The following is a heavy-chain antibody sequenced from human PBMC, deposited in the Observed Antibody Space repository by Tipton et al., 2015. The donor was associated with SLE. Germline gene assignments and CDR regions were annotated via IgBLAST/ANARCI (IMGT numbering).Heavy chain of an antibody. CDR3: ARLAHYNSAWYLGY. CDR2: INDSGST. V-gene: IGHV4-34*01. J-gene: IGHJ4*02. CDR1: GGSFSAYY. Sequence: TLSLTCAVYGGSFSAYYWSWSWIRQPPGKGLEWIGEINDSGSTNYNPSLKSRVTISVDTSKNQFSLKMNSVTAADTAIYYCARLAHYNSAWYLGYWGQGTLVTVSA. D-gene: IGHD6-19*01.